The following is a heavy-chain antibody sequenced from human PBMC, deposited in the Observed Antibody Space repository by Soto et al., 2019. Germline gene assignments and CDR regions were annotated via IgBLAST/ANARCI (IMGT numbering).Heavy chain of an antibody. CDR2: ISYDGSNK. V-gene: IGHV3-30-3*01. CDR1: GFTFSSYA. CDR3: ARTLKSRVSGYPIRFVGGY. J-gene: IGHJ4*02. Sequence: PGGSLRLSCAASGFTFSSYAMHWVRQAPGKGLEWVAVISYDGSNKYYADSVKGRFTISRDNSKNTLYLQMNSLRAEDTAVYYCARTLKSRVSGYPIRFVGGYWGQGTLVTVSS. D-gene: IGHD5-12*01.